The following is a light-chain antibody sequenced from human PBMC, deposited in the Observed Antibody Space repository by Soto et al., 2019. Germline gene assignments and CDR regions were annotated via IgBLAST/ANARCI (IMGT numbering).Light chain of an antibody. CDR1: SSDVGTYSF. V-gene: IGLV2-14*03. CDR2: DVS. Sequence: QPVLTQPASVSGSPGQSIAISCTGTSSDVGTYSFVSWYQQHPGKAPKLLIYDVSNRPSGVSDRFSGSKSGNTASLTISGLQAEDEADYYCSSYTSSTAVFGGGTKLTVL. J-gene: IGLJ2*01. CDR3: SSYTSSTAV.